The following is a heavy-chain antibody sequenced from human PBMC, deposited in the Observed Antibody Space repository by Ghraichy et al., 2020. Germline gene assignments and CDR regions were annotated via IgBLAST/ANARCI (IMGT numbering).Heavy chain of an antibody. CDR1: GYTFTNFG. CDR3: ARGGVGPTTQPPPLNWFDP. CDR2: ISAYNGNT. V-gene: IGHV1-18*01. Sequence: ASVKVSCKASGYTFTNFGISWVRQAPGQGLEWMGWISAYNGNTNYAQKLQGRVTITTDTSTSTAYMELRSLRSDDTAVYYCARGGVGPTTQPPPLNWFDPWGQGTLVTVSS. D-gene: IGHD1-26*01. J-gene: IGHJ5*02.